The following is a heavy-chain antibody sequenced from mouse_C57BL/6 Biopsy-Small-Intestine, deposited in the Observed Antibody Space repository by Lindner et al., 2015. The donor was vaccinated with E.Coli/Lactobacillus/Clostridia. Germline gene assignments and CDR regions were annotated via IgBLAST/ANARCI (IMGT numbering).Heavy chain of an antibody. D-gene: IGHD1-1*01. Sequence: SVKVSCKASGYTFSGYYMHWVRQAPGQGLEWMGWIRPNSGGTRYAQKFQGRVTVTRDTSISTVYLEVSSLRSDDTAVYYCARDRRSTSSFEDKYYFGMDVWGQGTAVTVSS. V-gene: IGHV1-26*01. CDR3: ARDRRSTSSFEDKYYFGMDV. J-gene: IGHJ1*01. CDR1: GYTFSGYY. CDR2: IRPNSGGT.